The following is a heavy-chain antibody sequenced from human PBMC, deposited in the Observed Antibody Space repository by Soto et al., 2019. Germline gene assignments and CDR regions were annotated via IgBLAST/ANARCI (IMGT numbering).Heavy chain of an antibody. V-gene: IGHV4-39*01. CDR3: ASVLPRYSSSWYSHSEYFQH. Sequence: PSETLSLTCTVSGGSISSSSYYWGWIRQPPGKGLEWIGSIYYSGSTYYNPSLKSRVTISVDTSKNQFSLKLSSVTAADTAVYYCASVLPRYSSSWYSHSEYFQHWGQGTLVPVSS. D-gene: IGHD6-13*01. CDR2: IYYSGST. CDR1: GGSISSSSYY. J-gene: IGHJ1*01.